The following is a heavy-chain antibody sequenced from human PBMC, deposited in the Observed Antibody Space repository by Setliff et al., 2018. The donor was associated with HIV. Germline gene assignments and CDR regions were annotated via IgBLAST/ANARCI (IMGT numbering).Heavy chain of an antibody. J-gene: IGHJ3*02. CDR3: AKEGSWNDDSGAFNI. CDR1: GGSMSRVY. Sequence: PSETLSLTCSVSGGSMSRVYWTWIRQPPGKGLEWIGYVSASGTTKYNPSLQSRATISGDSSKNQFSLRLSSVTAADTAVYYCAKEGSWNDDSGAFNIWGQGTMVTVSS. V-gene: IGHV4-4*08. D-gene: IGHD1-1*01. CDR2: VSASGTT.